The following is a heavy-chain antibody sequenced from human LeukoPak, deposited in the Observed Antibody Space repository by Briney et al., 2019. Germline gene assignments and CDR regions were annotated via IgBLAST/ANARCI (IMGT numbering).Heavy chain of an antibody. Sequence: SETLSLTCTVSGGSISSHYWTWIRQSPVKGLEWIGDISNSGCTSYNPSLKSRVTISIDTSKNQFSLKLSSVTAADTAVYYCGRDALVGYFSYYYMDVWGKGTTVTVSS. D-gene: IGHD2-15*01. V-gene: IGHV4-59*11. CDR3: GRDALVGYFSYYYMDV. J-gene: IGHJ6*03. CDR2: ISNSGCT. CDR1: GGSISSHY.